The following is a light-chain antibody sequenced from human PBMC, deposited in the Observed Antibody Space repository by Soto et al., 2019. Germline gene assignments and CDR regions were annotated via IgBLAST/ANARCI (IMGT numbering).Light chain of an antibody. CDR1: QSVSSY. Sequence: EIVLTQSPANLSLSPGERATLSCRASQSVSSYLAWYQQKPGQPPRLLIYDASNRATGVPARFSGSGSGTDFTLTTSSLEPEDFAVYYCQQRSKWPPLTFGGGTKVEIK. J-gene: IGKJ4*01. CDR2: DAS. V-gene: IGKV3-11*01. CDR3: QQRSKWPPLT.